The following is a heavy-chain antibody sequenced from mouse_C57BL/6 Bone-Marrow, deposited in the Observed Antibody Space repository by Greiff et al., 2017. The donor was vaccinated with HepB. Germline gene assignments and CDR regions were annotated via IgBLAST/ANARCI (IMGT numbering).Heavy chain of an antibody. D-gene: IGHD1-1*01. CDR3: ARRRYYYGSSYCWYFDV. CDR2: ISSGGSYT. V-gene: IGHV5-6*02. Sequence: EVKLMESGGDLVKPGGSLKLSCAASGFTFSSYGMSWVRQTPDKRLEWVATISSGGSYTYYPDSVKGRFTISRDNAKNTLYLQMSSLKSEDTAMYYCARRRYYYGSSYCWYFDVWGTGTTVTVSS. CDR1: GFTFSSYG. J-gene: IGHJ1*03.